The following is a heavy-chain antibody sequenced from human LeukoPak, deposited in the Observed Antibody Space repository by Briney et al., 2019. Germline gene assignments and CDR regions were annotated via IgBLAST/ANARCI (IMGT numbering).Heavy chain of an antibody. Sequence: PGGSLRLSWAASGFTFNSFAFYWVRQAPGKGLEWIAYISSGATTIKYAGSVKGQFTISRDAAKKSVFLQMNSLRDDDTAIYYCRPGRQFIGAFDIWGQGTLVTVSS. CDR3: RPGRQFIGAFDI. CDR1: GFTFNSFA. D-gene: IGHD3-10*01. CDR2: ISSGATTI. J-gene: IGHJ3*02. V-gene: IGHV3-48*03.